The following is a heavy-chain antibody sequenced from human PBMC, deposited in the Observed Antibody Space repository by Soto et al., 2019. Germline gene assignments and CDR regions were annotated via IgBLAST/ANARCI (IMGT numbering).Heavy chain of an antibody. Sequence: EVQLVESGGGLVQPGGSLRLSCAASGFTVSSNYMSWVRQAPGKGLEWVSVIYSGGSTYYADSVKGRFTISRDNSKNTLYLQMISMRAEDTAVYYCARDMVRGLYPEYFQHWGQGTLVTVCS. J-gene: IGHJ1*01. CDR2: IYSGGST. CDR3: ARDMVRGLYPEYFQH. V-gene: IGHV3-66*01. CDR1: GFTVSSNY. D-gene: IGHD3-10*01.